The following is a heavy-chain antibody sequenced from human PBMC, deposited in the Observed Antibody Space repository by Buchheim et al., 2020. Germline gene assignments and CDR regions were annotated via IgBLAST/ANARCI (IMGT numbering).Heavy chain of an antibody. CDR1: GGSFSGYY. CDR3: ARPLEYSSSSSAFDI. J-gene: IGHJ3*02. V-gene: IGHV4-34*01. D-gene: IGHD6-6*01. Sequence: QVQLQQWGAGLLKPSKTLSLTCAVYGGSFSGYYWNWVRQPPGKGLEWIGQINHSENTNYNPSLKSRVTISVDTSKNQFSLKLSSVTAADTAVYYCARPLEYSSSSSAFDIWGLGT. CDR2: INHSENT.